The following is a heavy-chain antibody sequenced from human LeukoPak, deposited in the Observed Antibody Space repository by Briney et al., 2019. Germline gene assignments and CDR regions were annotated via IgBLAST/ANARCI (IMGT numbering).Heavy chain of an antibody. CDR3: ARPVTARGGSGWPQHIDY. Sequence: PSETLSLTCTVSGGSISSSSYYWGCIRQPPGKGLEWIGSIYYSGSTYYNPSLKSRVTISVDTSKNQFSLKLSSVTAADTAVYYCARPVTARGGSGWPQHIDYWGQGTLVSVSS. V-gene: IGHV4-39*07. J-gene: IGHJ4*02. CDR1: GGSISSSSYY. D-gene: IGHD6-19*01. CDR2: IYYSGST.